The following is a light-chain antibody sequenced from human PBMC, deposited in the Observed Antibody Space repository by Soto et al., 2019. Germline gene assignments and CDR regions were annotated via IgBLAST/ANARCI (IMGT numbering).Light chain of an antibody. Sequence: EIVMTQSPATLPVSQGERATLSSRASQSVSGNLAGYQQNPGQAPRLLIYGASTRATGIPARFSGSGSGTEFTLTISSLQSEDFAVYYCQQYNNWPPWTFGQGTKVEIK. V-gene: IGKV3-15*01. J-gene: IGKJ1*01. CDR3: QQYNNWPPWT. CDR2: GAS. CDR1: QSVSGN.